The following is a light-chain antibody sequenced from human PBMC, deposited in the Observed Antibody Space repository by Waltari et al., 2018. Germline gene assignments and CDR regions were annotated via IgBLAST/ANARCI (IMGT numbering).Light chain of an antibody. CDR1: RSCDMY. V-gene: IGKV3-11*01. CDR3: QQRRNWPLT. J-gene: IGKJ4*01. Sequence: SWRAARSCDMYLAWYQKRPSQAPRLLIYDTSNRATDSPGTFSGSGSETDFSLTISSLEPEDCAVYYCQQRRNWPLTFGGGTKVEIK. CDR2: DTS.